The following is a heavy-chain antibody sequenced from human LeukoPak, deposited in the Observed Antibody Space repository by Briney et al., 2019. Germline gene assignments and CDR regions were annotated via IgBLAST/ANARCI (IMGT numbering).Heavy chain of an antibody. CDR2: INHSGST. CDR3: ARGGRHIVVVTARPSFDY. Sequence: PSETLSLTCAVYGGSFSGYYWSWIRQPPGKGLEWIGEINHSGSTNYNPSLKSRVTISVDTSKNQFSLKLSSVTAADTAVYYCARGGRHIVVVTARPSFDYRGQGTLVTVSS. D-gene: IGHD2-21*02. J-gene: IGHJ4*02. CDR1: GGSFSGYY. V-gene: IGHV4-34*01.